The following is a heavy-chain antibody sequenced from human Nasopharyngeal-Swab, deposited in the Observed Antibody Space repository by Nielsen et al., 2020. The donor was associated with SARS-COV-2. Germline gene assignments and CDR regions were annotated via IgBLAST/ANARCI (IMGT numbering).Heavy chain of an antibody. CDR1: GGSISSYY. D-gene: IGHD6-19*01. V-gene: IGHV4-59*08. Sequence: GSLRLSCTVSGGSISSYYWSWIRQPPGKGLEWIGYIYYSGSTNYNPSLKSRVTISVDTSKNQFSLKLSSVTAADTAVYYCARAWVAGHFDYWGQGTLVTVSS. CDR2: IYYSGST. J-gene: IGHJ4*02. CDR3: ARAWVAGHFDY.